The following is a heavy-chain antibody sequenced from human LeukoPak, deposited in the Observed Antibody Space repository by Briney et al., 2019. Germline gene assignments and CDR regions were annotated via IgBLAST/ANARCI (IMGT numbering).Heavy chain of an antibody. CDR3: ATGLNYDILTANPFTAGFDP. J-gene: IGHJ5*02. CDR1: GGSFSGNY. D-gene: IGHD3-9*01. CDR2: IIHSGRT. V-gene: IGHV4-34*01. Sequence: SETLSLTCAVYGGSFSGNYWSWIRQSPGKGLEWIGEIIHSGRTNYNPSLESRVTISVDTSKNQFSLKLSSVTAADTAVCYCATGLNYDILTANPFTAGFDPWGQGTLVTVSS.